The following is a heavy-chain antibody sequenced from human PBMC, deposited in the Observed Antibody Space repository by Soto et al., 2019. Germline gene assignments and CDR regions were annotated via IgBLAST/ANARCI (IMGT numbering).Heavy chain of an antibody. D-gene: IGHD6-19*01. CDR3: AKDIYGAVAGRFDY. V-gene: IGHV3-9*01. CDR1: GFTFDDYA. J-gene: IGHJ4*02. Sequence: DVQLVESGGGLVQPGRSLRLSCAASGFTFDDYAMHWVRQAPGKGLEWVSGISWNSGSIGYADSVKGRFTISRDNAKNSLYLQMNSLRAEDTALYYCAKDIYGAVAGRFDYWGQGTLVTVSS. CDR2: ISWNSGSI.